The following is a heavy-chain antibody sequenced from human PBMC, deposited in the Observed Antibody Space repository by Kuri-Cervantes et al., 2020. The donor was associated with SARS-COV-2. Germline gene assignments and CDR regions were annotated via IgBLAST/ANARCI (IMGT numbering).Heavy chain of an antibody. D-gene: IGHD3-3*01. J-gene: IGHJ4*02. CDR2: ISSSSSTI. Sequence: GESLKISCAASGFTFSSYSMNWVRQAPGKGLEWVSYISSSSSTIYYADSVKGRFTISRDNSKNTLYLQMNSLRAEDTAVYYCAKVAKYYDFWSGPSAAYYFDYWGQGTLVTVSS. V-gene: IGHV3-48*01. CDR3: AKVAKYYDFWSGPSAAYYFDY. CDR1: GFTFSSYS.